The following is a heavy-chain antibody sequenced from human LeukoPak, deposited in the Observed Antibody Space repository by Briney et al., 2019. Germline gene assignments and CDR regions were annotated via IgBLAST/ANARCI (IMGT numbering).Heavy chain of an antibody. V-gene: IGHV3-21*01. CDR1: GFTFSSYS. J-gene: IGHJ4*02. CDR3: ARLIEHSNYFDY. CDR2: ISSSSSYI. Sequence: PGGSLRLSCAASGFTFSSYSMNWVRQAPGKGLEWVSSISSSSSYIYYADSVKGRFTISRDNAKNSLYLQMNSLRAEDTAVYYCARLIEHSNYFDYWGQGTLVTVSS. D-gene: IGHD2/OR15-2a*01.